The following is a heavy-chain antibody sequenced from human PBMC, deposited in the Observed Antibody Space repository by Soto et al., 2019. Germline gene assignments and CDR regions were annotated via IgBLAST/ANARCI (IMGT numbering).Heavy chain of an antibody. J-gene: IGHJ1*01. CDR3: AKDPWTYHGGSGFYSYFHD. CDR1: GFTFSSYG. D-gene: IGHD3-22*01. V-gene: IGHV3-30*18. CDR2: ISYDGKNR. Sequence: QVQLVESGGGVVQPGRSLRLSCAASGFTFSSYGMHWVRQAPGKGLEWVAAISYDGKNRFYGDSVKGRFTISRDNSKNTLYVQMNSLRVEDTAVYYCAKDPWTYHGGSGFYSYFHDWGQGTLVTVSS.